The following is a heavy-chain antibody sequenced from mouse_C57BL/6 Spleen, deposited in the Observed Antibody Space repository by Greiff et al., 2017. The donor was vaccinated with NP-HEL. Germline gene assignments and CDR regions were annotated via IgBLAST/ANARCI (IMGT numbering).Heavy chain of an antibody. CDR1: GFSLTSYG. CDR3: ARSFWVITTVVATDAMDY. J-gene: IGHJ4*01. D-gene: IGHD1-1*01. V-gene: IGHV2-2*01. CDR2: IWSGGST. Sequence: QVQLQQSGPGLVQPSQSLSITCTVSGFSLTSYGVHWVRQSPGKGLEWLGVIWSGGSTDYNAAFISRLSISKDNSTSQVFFNINSLQDDETAIYYCARSFWVITTVVATDAMDYWGQGTSVTVSS.